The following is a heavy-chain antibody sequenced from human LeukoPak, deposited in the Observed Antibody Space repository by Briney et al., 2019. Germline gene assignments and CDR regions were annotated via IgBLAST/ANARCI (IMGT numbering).Heavy chain of an antibody. Sequence: SETLSLTCTVSGGSISSYYWSWIRQPPGKGLEWIGYIYYSGSTIYNPSLKSRVTISVDTSKNQFSLKLSSVTAADTAVYYCAGGRRGAYNYNYWGQGTLVTVSS. D-gene: IGHD5-24*01. CDR3: AGGRRGAYNYNY. CDR2: IYYSGST. V-gene: IGHV4-59*01. J-gene: IGHJ4*02. CDR1: GGSISSYY.